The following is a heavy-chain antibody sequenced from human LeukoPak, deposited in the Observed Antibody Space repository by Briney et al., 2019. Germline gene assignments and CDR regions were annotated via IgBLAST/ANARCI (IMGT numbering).Heavy chain of an antibody. CDR1: GFTFSSYG. Sequence: GGSLRLSCAASGFTFSSYGMHWVRQAPGKGLEWVTFIRYDGSNKYYADSVKGRFTISRDNSKNTLYLQMNSLRAEDTAVYYCAKEVAYYYDSSDYWGQGTLVTVSS. CDR2: IRYDGSNK. CDR3: AKEVAYYYDSSDY. J-gene: IGHJ4*02. V-gene: IGHV3-30*02. D-gene: IGHD3-22*01.